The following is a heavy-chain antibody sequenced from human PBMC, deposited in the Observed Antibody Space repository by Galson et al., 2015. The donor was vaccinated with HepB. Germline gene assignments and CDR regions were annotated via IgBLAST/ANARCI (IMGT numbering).Heavy chain of an antibody. CDR3: ARQPYTNGWLYWYFDL. CDR1: GGSFSGYY. Sequence: SETLSLTCAVSGGSFSGYYWSWIRQPPGKGLEWIGEINHSGSTDHNPSLKSLVTISVDTSKYQFSLKLTSVTAADTSLYYCARQPYTNGWLYWYFDLWGRGTLVTVSS. V-gene: IGHV4-34*01. D-gene: IGHD6-19*01. J-gene: IGHJ2*01. CDR2: INHSGST.